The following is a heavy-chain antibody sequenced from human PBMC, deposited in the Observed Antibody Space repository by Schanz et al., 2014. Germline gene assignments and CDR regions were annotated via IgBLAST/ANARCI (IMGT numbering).Heavy chain of an antibody. J-gene: IGHJ4*02. CDR3: AKGQLLSYYFDY. Sequence: QVHLVESGGGLVKPGGSLRLSCAASGFTFSDYYMTWIRQAPGKGLEWVSYINGGGETTYYADSVRGRFTISRDNAKDTLYLQMNSLRAEDTAVYYCAKGQLLSYYFDYWGQGTLVTVSS. CDR1: GFTFSDYY. V-gene: IGHV3-11*01. CDR2: INGGGETT. D-gene: IGHD2-21*01.